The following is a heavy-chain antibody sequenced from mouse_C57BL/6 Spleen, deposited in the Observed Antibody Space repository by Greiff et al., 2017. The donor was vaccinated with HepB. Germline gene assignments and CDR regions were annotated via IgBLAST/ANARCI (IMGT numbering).Heavy chain of an antibody. CDR3: ARSEIYYEYDVEYWYFDV. V-gene: IGHV1-7*01. J-gene: IGHJ1*03. Sequence: VQLQQSGAELAKPGASVKLSCKASGYTFTSYWMHWVKQRPGQGLEWIGYINPSSGYTKYNQKFKDKATLTADKSSSTAYMQLSSLTYEDSAVYYCARSEIYYEYDVEYWYFDVWGTGTTVTVSS. CDR2: INPSSGYT. CDR1: GYTFTSYW. D-gene: IGHD2-4*01.